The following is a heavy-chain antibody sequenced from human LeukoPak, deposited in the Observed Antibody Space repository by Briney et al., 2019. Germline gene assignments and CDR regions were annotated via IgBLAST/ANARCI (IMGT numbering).Heavy chain of an antibody. Sequence: GGSLRLSCAASGFTFSSYAMHWVRQAPGKGLEWVAVISYDGSNKYYADSVKGRFTISRDNSKNTLYLQMNSLRAEDTAVYYCAREFNSGWFDPWGQGTLVTVSS. J-gene: IGHJ5*02. CDR2: ISYDGSNK. CDR3: AREFNSGWFDP. CDR1: GFTFSSYA. D-gene: IGHD4-23*01. V-gene: IGHV3-30*04.